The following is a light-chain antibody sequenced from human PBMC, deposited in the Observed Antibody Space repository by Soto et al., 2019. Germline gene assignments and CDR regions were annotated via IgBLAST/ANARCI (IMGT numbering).Light chain of an antibody. Sequence: QSVLTQPPSVSGAPGQRVTISCTGSSSNIGANYDVHWYKQLPGTAPKLLIYGNTNRPSGVPDRFSGSKSGTSASLAITGLQAEDEADYYCQSYDRSLSGSVFGTGTKLTVL. J-gene: IGLJ1*01. CDR2: GNT. CDR1: SSNIGANYD. CDR3: QSYDRSLSGSV. V-gene: IGLV1-40*01.